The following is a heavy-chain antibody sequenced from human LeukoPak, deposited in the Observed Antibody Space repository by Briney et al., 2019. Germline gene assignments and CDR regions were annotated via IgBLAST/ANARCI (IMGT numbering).Heavy chain of an antibody. J-gene: IGHJ4*02. CDR1: GYSFTSFW. CDR3: ARSVVVAARFDY. CDR2: IYPGDSDT. Sequence: GESLKISCTGSGYSFTSFWIGWVRQMPGKGLEWMGVIYPGDSDTRYSPSFQGQVTISADKSISTAYLQWSSLKASDTAMYYCARSVVVAARFDYWGQGTLVTVSS. V-gene: IGHV5-51*01. D-gene: IGHD2-15*01.